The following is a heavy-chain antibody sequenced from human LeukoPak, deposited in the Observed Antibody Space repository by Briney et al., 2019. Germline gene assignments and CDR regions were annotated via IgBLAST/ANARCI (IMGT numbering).Heavy chain of an antibody. D-gene: IGHD3-9*01. J-gene: IGHJ4*02. CDR2: ISWNSGRK. V-gene: IGHV3-9*01. CDR3: AKFRPRITIFRGHFDY. CDR1: GFTFDDYA. Sequence: GRSLRLSCAASGFTFDDYAMSWVRQAPGKGLEWVSGISWNSGRKDYAKPVKGRFTISRDNSKNTLYLQMNSLRAEDTAVYYCAKFRPRITIFRGHFDYWGQGTLVTVSS.